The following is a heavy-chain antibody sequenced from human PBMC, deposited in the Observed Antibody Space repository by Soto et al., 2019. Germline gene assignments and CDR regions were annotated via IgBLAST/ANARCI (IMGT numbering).Heavy chain of an antibody. CDR2: IIPIFGTA. CDR3: AREELSAGSTRGKYNWFDP. CDR1: GGTFSSYA. Sequence: QVQLVQSGAEVKKPGSSVKVSCKASGGTFSSYAITWVRQAPGQGLEWMGGIIPIFGTANYAQKFQGRVTITADESTSTAYMELSSLRSEDTAVYYCAREELSAGSTRGKYNWFDPWGQGTLVTVSS. J-gene: IGHJ5*02. D-gene: IGHD2-2*01. V-gene: IGHV1-69*01.